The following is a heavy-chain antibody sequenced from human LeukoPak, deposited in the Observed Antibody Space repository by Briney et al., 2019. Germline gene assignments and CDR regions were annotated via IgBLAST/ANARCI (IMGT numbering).Heavy chain of an antibody. J-gene: IGHJ4*02. Sequence: GRSLRLSCAASGFTFSSYAMHWVRQAPGKGLEWVAVISYDGSNKYYADSVKGRFTISRDNSKNTLYLQMNSLRAEDTAVYYCAREGGYCSGGSCYYFDYWGQGTLVTVSS. V-gene: IGHV3-30-3*01. CDR2: ISYDGSNK. CDR1: GFTFSSYA. CDR3: AREGGYCSGGSCYYFDY. D-gene: IGHD2-15*01.